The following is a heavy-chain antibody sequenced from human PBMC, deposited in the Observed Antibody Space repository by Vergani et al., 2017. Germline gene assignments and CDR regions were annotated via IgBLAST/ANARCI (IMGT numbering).Heavy chain of an antibody. D-gene: IGHD1-1*01. J-gene: IGHJ4*02. Sequence: EVELVQSGPEMRKPGESLKISCKGSEYSFSNYWIGWVRQMPGKGLEWMGIIYPADSDTRYSPSFQGQVTISADKSISTAFLQLDSLKAADTALYYCARHTTYTDSWGQGTLVTVSS. V-gene: IGHV5-51*01. CDR3: ARHTTYTDS. CDR1: EYSFSNYW. CDR2: IYPADSDT.